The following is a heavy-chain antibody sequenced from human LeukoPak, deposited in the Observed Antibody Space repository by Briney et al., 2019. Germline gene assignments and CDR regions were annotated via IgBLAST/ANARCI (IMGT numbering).Heavy chain of an antibody. J-gene: IGHJ3*02. CDR3: ARASRSGAFDI. V-gene: IGHV3-7*01. CDR1: GFTFSSYW. CDR2: IKQDGSEK. D-gene: IGHD6-25*01. Sequence: GGSLRLSCAASGFTFSSYWMSWVRQAPGKGLEWVANIKQDGSEKYYVDSVKGRFTISRDNAKNSLYLQMNSLRAKDTAVYYCARASRSGAFDIWGQGTMVTVSS.